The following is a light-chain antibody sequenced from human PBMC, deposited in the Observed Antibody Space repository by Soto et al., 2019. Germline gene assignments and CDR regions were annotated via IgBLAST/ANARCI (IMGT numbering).Light chain of an antibody. CDR1: SSNIGSNT. CDR2: SNN. J-gene: IGLJ2*01. Sequence: QSVLTQPPSASGTPGQRVTISCSGSSSNIGSNTVNWYQQLPGTAPKLLIYSNNQRPSRVPDRFSGSKSGTSASLAISGLQSEDEAGYYCAAWDDSLNGPVFGGGTKLTVL. V-gene: IGLV1-44*01. CDR3: AAWDDSLNGPV.